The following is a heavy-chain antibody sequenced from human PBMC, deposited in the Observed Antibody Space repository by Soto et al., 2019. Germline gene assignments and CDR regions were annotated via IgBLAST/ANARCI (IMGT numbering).Heavy chain of an antibody. V-gene: IGHV1-69*13. CDR2: IIPIFGTA. Sequence: ASVKVSCKASGGTFSSYTISWVRQAPGQGLEWMGGIIPIFGTANYAQKFQGRVTITADESTSTAYMELSSLRSEDTAVYYCARGFPYYYDSSGYYYLDHWGQGTLVTVSS. D-gene: IGHD3-22*01. CDR1: GGTFSSYT. CDR3: ARGFPYYYDSSGYYYLDH. J-gene: IGHJ4*02.